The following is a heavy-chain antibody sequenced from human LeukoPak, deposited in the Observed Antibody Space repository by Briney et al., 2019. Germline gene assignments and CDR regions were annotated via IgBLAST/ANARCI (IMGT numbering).Heavy chain of an antibody. V-gene: IGHV5-51*01. D-gene: IGHD2-2*02. CDR1: GYSFTSYW. Sequence: GESLKISCKGSGYSFTSYWIGWVRQMPGKGLEWMGIIYPGDSDTRYSPSFEGQVSISADKSINTAYLQWSSLKASDTAMYYCARVGYCSSTSCYNLDYWGQGSLVTVSS. CDR2: IYPGDSDT. CDR3: ARVGYCSSTSCYNLDY. J-gene: IGHJ4*02.